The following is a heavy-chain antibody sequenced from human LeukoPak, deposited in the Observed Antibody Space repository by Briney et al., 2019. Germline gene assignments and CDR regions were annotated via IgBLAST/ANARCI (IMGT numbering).Heavy chain of an antibody. CDR2: IRSKAYGGTT. Sequence: QPGGSLRLSCTASGFTFGDYAMSWFRQAPGKGLEWVGFIRSKAYGGTTEYAASVKGRFTISRDDSKSIAYLQMNSLKTEDTAVYYCTRDTRPLRYFDWFQGAGSYSGFPDYWGQGTLVTVSS. CDR3: TRDTRPLRYFDWFQGAGSYSGFPDY. D-gene: IGHD3-9*01. J-gene: IGHJ4*02. V-gene: IGHV3-49*03. CDR1: GFTFGDYA.